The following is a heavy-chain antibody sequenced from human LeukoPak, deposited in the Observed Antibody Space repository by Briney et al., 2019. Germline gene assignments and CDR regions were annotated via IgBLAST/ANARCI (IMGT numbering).Heavy chain of an antibody. CDR3: ARRSSSWKNWFDP. D-gene: IGHD6-13*01. Sequence: SETLSLTCTVSGRSICNSNSYWGWIRQRPGKELEWIGNIFYTGTTYYNPSLKSRVTIAVDTSKNQFSLKLSSVTAADTAVYYCARRSSSWKNWFDPWGQGTLVTVSS. CDR2: IFYTGTT. V-gene: IGHV4-39*01. CDR1: GRSICNSNSY. J-gene: IGHJ5*02.